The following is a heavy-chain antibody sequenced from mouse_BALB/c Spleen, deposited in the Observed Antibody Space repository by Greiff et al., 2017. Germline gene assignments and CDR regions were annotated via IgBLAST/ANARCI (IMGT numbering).Heavy chain of an antibody. CDR3: ARHPGSSYAMDY. V-gene: IGHV5-9-3*01. CDR1: GFTFSSYA. Sequence: EVQGVESGGGLVKPGGSLKLSCAASGFTFSSYAMSWVRQTPEKRLEWVATISSGGSYTYYPDSVKGRFTISRDNAKNTLYLQMSSLRSEDTAMYYCARHPGSSYAMDYWGQGTSVTVSS. D-gene: IGHD1-1*01. J-gene: IGHJ4*01. CDR2: ISSGGSYT.